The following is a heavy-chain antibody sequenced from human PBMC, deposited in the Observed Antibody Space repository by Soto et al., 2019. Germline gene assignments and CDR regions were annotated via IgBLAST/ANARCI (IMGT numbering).Heavy chain of an antibody. V-gene: IGHV3-33*01. CDR3: TRDPLIAVAAYDAFDI. CDR1: GFTFSSYG. D-gene: IGHD6-19*01. CDR2: IWYDGSNK. Sequence: QVQLVESGGGVVQRGGSLRLSCAASGFTFSSYGMHWVRQAPGKGLEWVAVIWYDGSNKYYADSVKGRYTISRDDSKNTVYLQMNSLGAEYTAVYYCTRDPLIAVAAYDAFDIWGQGTSVTVSS. J-gene: IGHJ3*02.